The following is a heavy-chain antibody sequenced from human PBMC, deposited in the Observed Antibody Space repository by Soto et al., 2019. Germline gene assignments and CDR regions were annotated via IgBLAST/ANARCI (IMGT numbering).Heavy chain of an antibody. Sequence: GGSLRLSCAASGFTFSNYWMHWVRQVPGRGLVWVSRISHDGGGTSYADSVKGRFTISRDNARTTVYLQLDSLRVEDTAVYYCARDKSYALAVWGQGTTVTVSS. V-gene: IGHV3-74*01. CDR2: ISHDGGGT. J-gene: IGHJ6*02. CDR1: GFTFSNYW. CDR3: ARDKSYALAV. D-gene: IGHD4-17*01.